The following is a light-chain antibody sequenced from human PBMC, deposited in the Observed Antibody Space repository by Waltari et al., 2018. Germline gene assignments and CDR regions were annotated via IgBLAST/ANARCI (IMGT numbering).Light chain of an antibody. J-gene: IGKJ4*01. CDR3: QQYDGIVVT. Sequence: EIVLTQSPGTLSSTGDRATLSCRASQTVSTIALSWYQQKPGQAPRVLIYSTYNRATGIPDRFSGSGSGTDFTLTINRLAPEDFAMYYCQQYDGIVVTFGGGTKVEI. CDR1: QTVSTIA. V-gene: IGKV3-20*01. CDR2: STY.